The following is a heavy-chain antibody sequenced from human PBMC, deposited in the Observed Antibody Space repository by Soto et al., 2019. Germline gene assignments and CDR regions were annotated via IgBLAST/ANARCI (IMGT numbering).Heavy chain of an antibody. V-gene: IGHV4-30-4*01. D-gene: IGHD3-10*01. CDR1: GGSISSGDYY. CDR3: ASKLKRITMVRGGMDV. J-gene: IGHJ6*02. Sequence: QVQLQESGPGLVKPSQTLSLTCTVSGGSISSGDYYWSWIRQPPGKGLEWIGYIYYSGSTYYNPSLQSRVTISVDTSKNQFSLKLSSVTAADTAVYYCASKLKRITMVRGGMDVWGQGTTVTVSS. CDR2: IYYSGST.